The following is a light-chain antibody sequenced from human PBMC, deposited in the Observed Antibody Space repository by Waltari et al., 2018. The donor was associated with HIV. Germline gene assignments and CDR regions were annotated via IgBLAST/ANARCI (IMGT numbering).Light chain of an antibody. Sequence: DIVMTQSPDSLAVSLGERATINCKSSQSVLFSSNNKNYLAWYQQKPGQPPKLLIYWASTRESGVPDRFSGSGSGTDFTLTISSLQAEDVAVYYCQQRSKWPTTFGQGTKVEMK. CDR2: WAS. V-gene: IGKV4-1*01. CDR1: QSVLFSSNNKNY. J-gene: IGKJ1*01. CDR3: QQRSKWPTT.